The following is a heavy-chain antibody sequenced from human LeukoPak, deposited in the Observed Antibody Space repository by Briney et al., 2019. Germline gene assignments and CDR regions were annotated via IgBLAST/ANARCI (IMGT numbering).Heavy chain of an antibody. J-gene: IGHJ4*02. CDR2: IWYDGSNK. Sequence: GGSLRLSCAASGFTFSSYGMHWVRQAPGKGLEWVAVIWYDGSNKYYADSVKGRFTISRDNSKNTLYLQMNSLRAEDTAVYYCARDRQIAARLFDYWGQGTLVTVPS. CDR3: ARDRQIAARLFDY. D-gene: IGHD6-6*01. CDR1: GFTFSSYG. V-gene: IGHV3-33*01.